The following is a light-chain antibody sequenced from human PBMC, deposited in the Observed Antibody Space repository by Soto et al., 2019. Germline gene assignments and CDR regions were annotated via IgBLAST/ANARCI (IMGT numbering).Light chain of an antibody. V-gene: IGKV1-33*01. CDR2: EAS. Sequence: DIQMTQSPSSLSASVGDRVTITCRASQAISNYLNWYQQKPGKAPALLIYEASQLETGIPSRFSGSGSGTDFTFAISSLQPEDIGTYYCQQYDNVPLTFGSGTKVEIK. CDR1: QAISNY. CDR3: QQYDNVPLT. J-gene: IGKJ4*01.